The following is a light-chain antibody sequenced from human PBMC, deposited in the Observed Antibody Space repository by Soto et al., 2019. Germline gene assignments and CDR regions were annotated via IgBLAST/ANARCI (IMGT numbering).Light chain of an antibody. Sequence: EIVMTQSPATLSVSPGERATLSCRASQSIASNLAWDQQKPGQPPSLLISVASSWATGIPGRFSGSGSGTDFTLTISSLPSEDFAAYYCQQYNSSPFTFGGGTEVEIK. V-gene: IGKV3-15*01. J-gene: IGKJ4*01. CDR1: QSIASN. CDR3: QQYNSSPFT. CDR2: VAS.